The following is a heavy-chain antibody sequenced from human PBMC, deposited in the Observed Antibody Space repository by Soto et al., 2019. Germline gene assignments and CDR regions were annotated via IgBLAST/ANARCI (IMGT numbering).Heavy chain of an antibody. Sequence: QVQLVQSGAEVKKPGASVKVSCKASGYTFTSYDINWVRQATGQGLEWMGWMNPNSGNTGYAQKFQGRVTMTRNTSISTAYMELSSLRSEDTALYDCAIYHDYGDERSFDYWGQGTLVTVSS. J-gene: IGHJ4*02. D-gene: IGHD4-17*01. CDR2: MNPNSGNT. CDR1: GYTFTSYD. CDR3: AIYHDYGDERSFDY. V-gene: IGHV1-8*01.